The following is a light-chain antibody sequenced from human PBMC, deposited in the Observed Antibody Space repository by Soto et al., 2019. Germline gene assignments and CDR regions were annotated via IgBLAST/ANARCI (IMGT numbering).Light chain of an antibody. CDR3: QQYISDPRT. V-gene: IGKV1-5*01. J-gene: IGKJ1*01. CDR1: QSISSW. CDR2: DAS. Sequence: DIQMTQSPSTLSASVGDRVTITCRASQSISSWLAWYQQKPGKAPKLLIYDASSLESGVPSRFSGSGSGTEFTLKISSVQPDEFATCECQQYISDPRTFGTGTKVQPK.